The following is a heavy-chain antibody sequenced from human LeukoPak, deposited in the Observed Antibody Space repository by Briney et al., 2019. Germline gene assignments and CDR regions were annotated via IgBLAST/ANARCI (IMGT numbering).Heavy chain of an antibody. V-gene: IGHV1-69*08. Sequence: ASVKVSCKASGGTFSSFPSSWVRQAPGQGLEWLGKIIPFLDTTNYAHKFQGRVKITADKSTSTAYLELRSLRSEDTAIYYCARASELGEWFGDLLYVWGQGTAVTVSS. CDR1: GGTFSSFP. D-gene: IGHD3-10*01. J-gene: IGHJ6*02. CDR3: ARASELGEWFGDLLYV. CDR2: IIPFLDTT.